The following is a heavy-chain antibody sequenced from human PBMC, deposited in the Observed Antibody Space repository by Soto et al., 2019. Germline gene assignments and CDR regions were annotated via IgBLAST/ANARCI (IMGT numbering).Heavy chain of an antibody. J-gene: IGHJ4*02. CDR2: ISASGGRT. V-gene: IGHV3-23*01. CDR1: GFTFGNYA. D-gene: IGHD2-15*01. Sequence: AGGSLRLSCIASGFTFGNYAIAWVRQAPGKGLEWVSGISASGGRTYYADSAKGRFTISRDNSNNTLYLQMSSLRAEDTAVYYCAKDLEVLSARFESWGQGALVTVS. CDR3: AKDLEVLSARFES.